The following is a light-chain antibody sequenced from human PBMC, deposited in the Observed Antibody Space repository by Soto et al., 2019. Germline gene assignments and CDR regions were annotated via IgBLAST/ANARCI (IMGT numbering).Light chain of an antibody. CDR2: SNS. J-gene: IGLJ1*01. Sequence: QSVLTQPPSASGTPGQRVTISCSGSSSNIRINTVGWFQQLPGTAPKLLIYSNSQRPSGVPDRFSGSKSGTSASLAISGLQSEDEADFFCAAWDDSLNGYVFGTGTKVTVL. CDR3: AAWDDSLNGYV. V-gene: IGLV1-44*01. CDR1: SSNIRINT.